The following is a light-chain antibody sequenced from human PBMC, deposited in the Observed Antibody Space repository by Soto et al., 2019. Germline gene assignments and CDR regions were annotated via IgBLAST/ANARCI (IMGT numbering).Light chain of an antibody. Sequence: DLQMTQSPSSLSASVGDRVTITCRASQGVGKSLVWIQQKPGKAPKSLISGASTLQSGVPSEFSGSGSGTDFTLTISSLQPEDFATYYCLQYAAYPFTFGPGTKVEIK. V-gene: IGKV1-16*02. CDR2: GAS. J-gene: IGKJ3*01. CDR3: LQYAAYPFT. CDR1: QGVGKS.